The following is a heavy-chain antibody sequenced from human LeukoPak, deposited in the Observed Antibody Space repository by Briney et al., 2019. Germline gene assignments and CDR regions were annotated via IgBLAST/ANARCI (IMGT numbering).Heavy chain of an antibody. D-gene: IGHD6-19*01. V-gene: IGHV4-61*01. CDR3: ARVNRGYSSGWYRWFDP. CDR2: IFYSGNT. CDR1: GGSVSGGNYY. J-gene: IGHJ5*02. Sequence: SETLSLTCTVSGGSVSGGNYYWSWIRQPPGKGLEWIGYIFYSGNTNYNPSLKSRVTISIDTSKNQFSLRLSSVTAADTAVYYCARVNRGYSSGWYRWFDPWGQGTLVTVSS.